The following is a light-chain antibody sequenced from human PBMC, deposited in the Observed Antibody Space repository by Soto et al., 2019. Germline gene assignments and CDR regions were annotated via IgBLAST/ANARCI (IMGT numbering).Light chain of an antibody. CDR3: SSFTTSRFYV. CDR1: GSNIGAPYD. CDR2: GST. J-gene: IGLJ1*01. V-gene: IGLV1-40*01. Sequence: QSVLTQPPSLSGAPGQRVTISCTGSGSNIGAPYDVHWYQHLPGTAPKLLIYGSTNRPSGVPGRFSGSKSGTSASLAISGLRAEDEADYYCSSFTTSRFYVFGPGTKVTVL.